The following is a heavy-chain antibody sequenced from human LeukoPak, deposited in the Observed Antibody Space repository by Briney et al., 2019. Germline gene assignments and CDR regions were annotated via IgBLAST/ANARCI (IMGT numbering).Heavy chain of an antibody. D-gene: IGHD4-17*01. Sequence: GGSLRLSCAASGFTFSSSSISWVRQAPGKGLEWVSAITDAVGSTHYADSVKGRFAISSDNSKNTVYLQMNSLRPEDTAVYYCARVRRGGDQYFDLWGRGTLVTVSS. CDR2: ITDAVGST. CDR3: ARVRRGGDQYFDL. CDR1: GFTFSSSS. J-gene: IGHJ2*01. V-gene: IGHV3-23*01.